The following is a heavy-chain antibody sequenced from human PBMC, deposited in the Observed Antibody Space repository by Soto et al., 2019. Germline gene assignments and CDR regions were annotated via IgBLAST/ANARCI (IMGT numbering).Heavy chain of an antibody. V-gene: IGHV3-21*01. D-gene: IGHD2-2*01. Sequence: EVQLVESGGGLVKPGGSLRLSCAASGFTFSSYSMNWVRQAPGKGLEWVSSISSSSSYIYYADSVKGRFTISRDNAKNSLYLQMNSLRAEDTAVYYCARDASDAMRAFDIRGQGTMVTVSS. CDR1: GFTFSSYS. CDR2: ISSSSSYI. J-gene: IGHJ3*02. CDR3: ARDASDAMRAFDI.